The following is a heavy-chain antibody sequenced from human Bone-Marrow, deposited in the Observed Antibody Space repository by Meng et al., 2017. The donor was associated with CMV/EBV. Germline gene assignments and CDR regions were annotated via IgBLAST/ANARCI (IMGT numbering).Heavy chain of an antibody. CDR3: SRGQQLDRPLDYFNMDV. Sequence: GESLKISCVASGFTFSSYAMSWVRQAPGKGLEWVSAISGSGGSTYYADSVKGRCTFSRDNSKNTVYLQMNSLRPEDTAVYYCSRGQQLDRPLDYFNMDVWGQGTTVTVSS. CDR1: GFTFSSYA. D-gene: IGHD6-13*01. J-gene: IGHJ6*02. V-gene: IGHV3-23*01. CDR2: ISGSGGST.